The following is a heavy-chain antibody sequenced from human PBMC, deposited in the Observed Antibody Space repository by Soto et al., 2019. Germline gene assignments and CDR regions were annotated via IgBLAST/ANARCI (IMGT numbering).Heavy chain of an antibody. J-gene: IGHJ3*02. V-gene: IGHV1-69*01. Sequence: QVQLVQSGAEVKKPGSSVKVSCTASGGTFSSYAISWVRQAPGQGLEWMGGIIPIFGTANYAQKFQGRVTITADESTSTAYRGLSSLESEDTAVYYCARGGGGFGESNHDAFDIWGQGTMVTVSS. CDR1: GGTFSSYA. D-gene: IGHD3-10*01. CDR3: ARGGGGFGESNHDAFDI. CDR2: IIPIFGTA.